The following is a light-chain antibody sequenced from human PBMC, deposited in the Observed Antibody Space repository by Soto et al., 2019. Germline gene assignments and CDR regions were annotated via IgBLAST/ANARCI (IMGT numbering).Light chain of an antibody. CDR2: GAS. Sequence: EVVLTQSPGTLSLSPGERATLSCRASQSVTSSYLAWYQQKPGQTPRLLIYGASNRATGIPDRFSGSGSGTDFTLTINRLEPEDFAVYYCQQYTRSPAYIFGQWTRLEIK. V-gene: IGKV3-20*01. CDR1: QSVTSSY. J-gene: IGKJ2*01. CDR3: QQYTRSPAYI.